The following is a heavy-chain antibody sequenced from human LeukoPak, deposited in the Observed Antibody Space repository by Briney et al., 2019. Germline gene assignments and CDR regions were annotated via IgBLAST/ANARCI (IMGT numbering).Heavy chain of an antibody. J-gene: IGHJ4*02. V-gene: IGHV4-59*01. D-gene: IGHD5-12*01. CDR2: IYHSGST. Sequence: PSETLSLTCTVSGGSISTYYWSWIRQPPGKGLEWIGYIYHSGSTNYNPSLKSRVTISVDTSQNQFSLNLSSVTAADTAIYYCARDGYSGSDALWGQGTLVTVSS. CDR3: ARDGYSGSDAL. CDR1: GGSISTYY.